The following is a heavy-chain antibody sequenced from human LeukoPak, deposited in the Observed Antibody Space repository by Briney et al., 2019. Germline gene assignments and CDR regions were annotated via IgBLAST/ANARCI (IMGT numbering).Heavy chain of an antibody. CDR3: AKGEIAAAGTNGRFDP. D-gene: IGHD6-13*01. V-gene: IGHV3-23*01. CDR1: GFTFSSYA. J-gene: IGHJ5*02. Sequence: QSGGSLRLSCAASGFTFSSYAMSWVRQAPGKGLEWVSAISGSGGSTYYADSVKGRFTISRDNSKNTLYLQMNSLRAEDTAVYYCAKGEIAAAGTNGRFDPWGQGTLVTVSS. CDR2: ISGSGGST.